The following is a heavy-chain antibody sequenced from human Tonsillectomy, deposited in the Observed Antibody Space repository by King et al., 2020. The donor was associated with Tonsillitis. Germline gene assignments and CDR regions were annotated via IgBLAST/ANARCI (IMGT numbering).Heavy chain of an antibody. V-gene: IGHV3-30*02. D-gene: IGHD6-13*01. CDR3: AKAKSGLAAADYGMNV. CDR1: GFTFSTYG. CDR2: TRYDGSNK. Sequence: QLVQSGGGVVRPGGSLRLSCAASGFTFSTYGMHWVRQAPGKGLEWVEFTRYDGSNKYYAESKKGRFNISRDNSKNTRYLQMNSLRAEEPALYYCAKAKSGLAAADYGMNVWSRGTTVTVSS. J-gene: IGHJ6*02.